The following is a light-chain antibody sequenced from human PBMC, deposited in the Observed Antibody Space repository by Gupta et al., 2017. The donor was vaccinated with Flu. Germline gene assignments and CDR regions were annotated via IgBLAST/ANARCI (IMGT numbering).Light chain of an antibody. CDR2: QDS. CDR3: PEWDRRTGGV. CDR1: KLGDKY. Sequence: SYELTQPPSVSVSPGQTASITCSGDKLGDKYACWYQQKPGQSPVLVIYQDSKRHSGSPERCDGCNAWNKATRNSSGTQAMDEADYDCPEWDRRTGGVFGGGTKLTVL. J-gene: IGLJ2*01. V-gene: IGLV3-1*01.